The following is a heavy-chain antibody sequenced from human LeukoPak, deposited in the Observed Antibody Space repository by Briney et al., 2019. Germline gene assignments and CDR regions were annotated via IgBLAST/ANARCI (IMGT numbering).Heavy chain of an antibody. D-gene: IGHD2-21*02. CDR1: GFTFSSYS. CDR2: ISSSSSCI. CDR3: VKSGGYATAIRYFDL. V-gene: IGHV3-21*04. Sequence: GGSLRLSCAASGFTFSSYSMNWVRQAPGKGLEWVSSISSSSSCIYYADSVKGRFTISRDNAKNSLYLQMDSLRTEDTALYYCVKSGGYATAIRYFDLWGRGTLVTVSS. J-gene: IGHJ2*01.